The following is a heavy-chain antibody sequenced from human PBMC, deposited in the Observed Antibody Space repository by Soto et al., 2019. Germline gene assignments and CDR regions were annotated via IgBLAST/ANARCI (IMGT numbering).Heavy chain of an antibody. CDR1: GFTFSTTC. Sequence: PGGSLRLSCAASGFTFSTTCMNWVRQAPGKGLEWVSSISSGSEYIFHADSVKGRLTTSRDNAKNSVYLQMNNLRVEDTAVYYCAKDGAAGSVLDAWGQRTTVTVSS. D-gene: IGHD6-13*01. CDR2: ISSGSEYI. J-gene: IGHJ6*02. CDR3: AKDGAAGSVLDA. V-gene: IGHV3-21*01.